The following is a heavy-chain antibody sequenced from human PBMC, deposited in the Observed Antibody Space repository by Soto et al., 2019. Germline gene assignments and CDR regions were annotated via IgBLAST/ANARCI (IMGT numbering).Heavy chain of an antibody. Sequence: PGGSLRLSCAASGFTFSSYAMSWVRQAPGKGLEWVSAISGSGGSTYYADSVKGRFTISRDNSKNTLYLQMNSLRAEDTAVYYCAIPANYDSLSPDYYFDYWGQGTLVTVSS. CDR2: ISGSGGST. V-gene: IGHV3-23*01. CDR3: AIPANYDSLSPDYYFDY. CDR1: GFTFSSYA. J-gene: IGHJ4*02. D-gene: IGHD3-3*01.